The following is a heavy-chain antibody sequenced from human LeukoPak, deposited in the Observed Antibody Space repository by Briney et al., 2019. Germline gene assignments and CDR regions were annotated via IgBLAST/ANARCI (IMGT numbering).Heavy chain of an antibody. CDR2: ISGSSTYT. Sequence: GGSLRLSCAASGFTSSDYYMSWIRQAPGKRLEWVSYISGSSTYTNYADSVKGRFTISRDNAKNSLYLQMNSLRVEDTAVYYCARDQRRTTVTFLYNYYYGLDVWGQGTTVTVSS. D-gene: IGHD4-17*01. V-gene: IGHV3-11*05. CDR1: GFTSSDYY. J-gene: IGHJ6*02. CDR3: ARDQRRTTVTFLYNYYYGLDV.